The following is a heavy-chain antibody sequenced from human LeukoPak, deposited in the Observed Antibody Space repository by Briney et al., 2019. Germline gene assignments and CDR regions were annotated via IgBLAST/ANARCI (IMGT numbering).Heavy chain of an antibody. J-gene: IGHJ6*03. CDR1: GGSISSTTYY. V-gene: IGHV3-66*01. CDR2: IYSGGST. CDR3: ARGNYYYYMAV. Sequence: ETLSLTCTVSGGSISSTTYYWAWIRQPPGKGLEWVSVIYSGGSTNYVDSVKGRFTISRDNSKNTLYLQMNSLRAEDTAVYYCARGNYYYYMAVWGKGTTATISS.